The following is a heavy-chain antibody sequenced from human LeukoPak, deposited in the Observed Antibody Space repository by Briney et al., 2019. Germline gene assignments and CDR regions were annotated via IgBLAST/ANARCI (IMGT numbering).Heavy chain of an antibody. CDR1: GGTFRGYG. CDR2: FNPTAGGT. J-gene: IGHJ4*02. D-gene: IGHD6-19*01. CDR3: AREAVALDY. V-gene: IGHV1-46*01. Sequence: ASVKVSCKASGGTFRGYGIYWVRQAPGQGLAWIGLFNPTAGGTCYAQQFQGRVTMTRDTSANIVYMQMSSLRYEDTAVYFCAREAVALDYWGQGTLVTVSS.